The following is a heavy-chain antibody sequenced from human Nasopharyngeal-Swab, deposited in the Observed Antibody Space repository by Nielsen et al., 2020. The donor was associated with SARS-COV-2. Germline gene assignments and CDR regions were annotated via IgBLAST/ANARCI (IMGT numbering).Heavy chain of an antibody. Sequence: SVQVSCKASGGTFISYAISWVRQAPAQGREWMGGIIPILGIANYAQKFQGRVTITADKSTSTAYMELSSLRSEDTAVYYCARKEATAMEELYCGGMDVWGQGTTVTVSS. J-gene: IGHJ6*02. V-gene: IGHV1-69*10. D-gene: IGHD5-18*01. CDR2: IIPILGIA. CDR3: ARKEATAMEELYCGGMDV. CDR1: GGTFISYA.